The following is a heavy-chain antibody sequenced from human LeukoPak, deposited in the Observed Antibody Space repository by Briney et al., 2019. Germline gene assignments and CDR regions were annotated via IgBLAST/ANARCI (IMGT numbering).Heavy chain of an antibody. CDR1: GYTFTSYD. Sequence: ASVKVSCKASGYTFTSYDINWVRQATGQGLEWMGWMNPNSGNTGYAQKFQGRVTMTRNTSISTAYMELSSLRSEDTAVYYCARAGHCSGGSCYSSYYYYGMDVWGQGTTVTVSS. CDR3: ARAGHCSGGSCYSSYYYYGMDV. D-gene: IGHD2-15*01. J-gene: IGHJ6*02. CDR2: MNPNSGNT. V-gene: IGHV1-8*01.